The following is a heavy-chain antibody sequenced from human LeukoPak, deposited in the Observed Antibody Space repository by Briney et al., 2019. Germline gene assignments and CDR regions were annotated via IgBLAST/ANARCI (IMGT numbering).Heavy chain of an antibody. J-gene: IGHJ6*02. CDR1: GGSFSGYY. D-gene: IGHD3-10*01. V-gene: IGHV4-34*01. Sequence: PSETLSLTCAVYGGSFSGYYWSWIRQPPGKGLEWIGEINHSGSTNYNPSLKSRVTISVDTSKNQFSLKLSSVTAADTAVYYCARDSPTMVRGVHVYYYYGMDVWGQGTTVTVSS. CDR2: INHSGST. CDR3: ARDSPTMVRGVHVYYYYGMDV.